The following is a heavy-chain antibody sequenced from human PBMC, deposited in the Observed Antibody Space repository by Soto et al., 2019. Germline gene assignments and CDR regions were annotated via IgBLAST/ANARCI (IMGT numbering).Heavy chain of an antibody. CDR3: ATRFDGLGSYEY. CDR2: IYHSGST. V-gene: IGHV4-4*02. Sequence: PSETLSLTCAVSGGSISSSNWWAWVRQPPGKGLEWIGEIYHSGSTNYIPSLKSRVTISVDKSKNQFSLKLTSVTAADTAVYYCATRFDGLGSYEYWGQGXLVTVYS. CDR1: GGSISSSNW. D-gene: IGHD3-10*01. J-gene: IGHJ4*02.